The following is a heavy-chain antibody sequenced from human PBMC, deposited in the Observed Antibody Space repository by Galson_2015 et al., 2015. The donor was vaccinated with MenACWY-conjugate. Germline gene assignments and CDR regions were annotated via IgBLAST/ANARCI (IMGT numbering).Heavy chain of an antibody. D-gene: IGHD4-17*01. CDR2: IIPVFHTT. J-gene: IGHJ4*02. V-gene: IGHV1-69*01. CDR1: GDSFNTYS. CDR3: ARPGGDYEQRTFFDY. Sequence: SCKASGDSFNTYSFNWIRQAPGQGPEWLGGIIPVFHTTDYAQRFQGRLPITADESTSTVYMELSSLRSDDTANYYCARPGGDYEQRTFFDYWGQGTLVTVSS.